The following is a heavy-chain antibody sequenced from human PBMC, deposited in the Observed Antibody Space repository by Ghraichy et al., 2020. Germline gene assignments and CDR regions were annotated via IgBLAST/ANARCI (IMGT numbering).Heavy chain of an antibody. D-gene: IGHD6-19*01. CDR3: ARERQQSLSIAFDI. V-gene: IGHV3-20*04. CDR2: INWNGGST. J-gene: IGHJ3*02. Sequence: GGPLRLSCAASGFTFDDYGMSWVRQAPGKGLEWVSGINWNGGSTGYADSVKGRFTISRDNAKNSLYLQMNSLRAEDTALYYCARERQQSLSIAFDIWGQGTMVNASS. CDR1: GFTFDDYG.